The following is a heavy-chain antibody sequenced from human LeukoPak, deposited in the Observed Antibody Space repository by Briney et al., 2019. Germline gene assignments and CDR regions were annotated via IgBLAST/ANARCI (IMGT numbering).Heavy chain of an antibody. CDR3: AKDKKGSCWWGGFDY. Sequence: PGGSLRLSCAASGFTFDDYAMHWGRQAPGKGLEWVSLISGDGGSTYYADSVKGRFTISRDNSKNSLYLQMNSLRTEDTALYYCAKDKKGSCWWGGFDYWGQGTLVTVSS. CDR1: GFTFDDYA. D-gene: IGHD6-19*01. J-gene: IGHJ4*02. CDR2: ISGDGGST. V-gene: IGHV3-43*02.